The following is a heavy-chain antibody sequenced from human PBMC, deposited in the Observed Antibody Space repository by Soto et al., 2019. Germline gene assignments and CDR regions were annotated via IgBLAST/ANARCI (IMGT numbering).Heavy chain of an antibody. D-gene: IGHD3-10*01. CDR2: ISSSSSYI. Sequence: PGGSLRLSCAASGFTFSSYSMNWVRQAPGKGLEWVSSISSSSSYIYYADSVKGRFTISRDNAKNPLYLQMNSLRAEDTAVYYCARELAGAYYFDYWGQGTLVTVS. CDR1: GFTFSSYS. CDR3: ARELAGAYYFDY. V-gene: IGHV3-21*01. J-gene: IGHJ4*02.